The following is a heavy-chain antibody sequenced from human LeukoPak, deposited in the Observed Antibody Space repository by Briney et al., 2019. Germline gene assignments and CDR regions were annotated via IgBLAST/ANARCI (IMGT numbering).Heavy chain of an antibody. D-gene: IGHD4-23*01. Sequence: PSETLSLTCTVSGGPMSNYYWNWIRQPPGKGLEWIGYMFYTGSGKYNPSLKSRVTISVDTSKRQISLKLTSVTAADTAVYYCAAYGGNSGFHWFDPWGQGTLVTVSS. J-gene: IGHJ5*02. CDR2: MFYTGSG. V-gene: IGHV4-59*01. CDR1: GGPMSNYY. CDR3: AAYGGNSGFHWFDP.